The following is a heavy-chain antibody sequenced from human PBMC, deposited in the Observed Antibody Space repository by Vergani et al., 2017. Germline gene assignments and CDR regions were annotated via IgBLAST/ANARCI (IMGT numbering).Heavy chain of an antibody. V-gene: IGHV3-7*01. J-gene: IGHJ4*02. D-gene: IGHD6-6*01. CDR1: VFTFSSYW. CDR3: AREGIATRGTPFDY. CDR2: IKQDGSEK. Sequence: EVQLVESGGGLVQPGGSLTLSCAASVFTFSSYWMIWVRQAPGKGLEWVANIKQDGSEKYYVDSVKGRFTISRDNAKNSLYLQMNSLRAEDTAVYYCAREGIATRGTPFDYWGQGTLVTVSS.